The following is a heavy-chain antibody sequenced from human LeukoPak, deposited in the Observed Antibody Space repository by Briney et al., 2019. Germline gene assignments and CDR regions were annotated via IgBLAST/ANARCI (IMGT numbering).Heavy chain of an antibody. D-gene: IGHD6-13*01. V-gene: IGHV4-30-4*01. CDR1: GGSISRGDNY. CDR3: AGGGYSTSWAAFEI. CDR2: IYYSGRT. J-gene: IGHJ3*02. Sequence: SETLSLTCTVSGGSISRGDNYWGWIRQPPGKGLEWIGYIYYSGRTYYNPSLKSRVTISVDTSKNQFSLKLRSGNAPDTAVYSCAGGGYSTSWAAFEIWGQGTMVTVSS.